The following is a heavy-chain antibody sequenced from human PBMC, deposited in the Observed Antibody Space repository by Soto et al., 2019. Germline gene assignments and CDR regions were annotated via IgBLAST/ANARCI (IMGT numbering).Heavy chain of an antibody. J-gene: IGHJ5*02. Sequence: RASVKVSCKASGYTFTSYAMHWVRQAPGQRLEWMGWINAGNGNTKYSQKFQGRVTITRDTSASTAYMELSSLRSEDTAVYYCARAHFGYCSGGSCSPGFWFDPWGQGTLVTVSS. V-gene: IGHV1-3*01. CDR2: INAGNGNT. CDR3: ARAHFGYCSGGSCSPGFWFDP. CDR1: GYTFTSYA. D-gene: IGHD2-15*01.